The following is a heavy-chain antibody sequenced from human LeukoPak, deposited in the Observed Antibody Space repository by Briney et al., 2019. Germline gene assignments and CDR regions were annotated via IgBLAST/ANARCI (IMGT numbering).Heavy chain of an antibody. J-gene: IGHJ5*02. CDR2: ISGYNGNT. V-gene: IGHV1-18*01. CDR3: ARDGTPGTTFRFDP. Sequence: GASVKVSCKASDCTYTSYGISWVRQAPGQGLEWMGWISGYNGNTNYAQKFQARVTMTTDTSTTTAYMELRSLRSDDTAVYYCARDGTPGTTFRFDPWGQGTLVIVSS. CDR1: DCTYTSYG. D-gene: IGHD1-1*01.